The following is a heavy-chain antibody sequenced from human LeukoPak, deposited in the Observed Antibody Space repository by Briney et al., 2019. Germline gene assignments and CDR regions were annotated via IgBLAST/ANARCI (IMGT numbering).Heavy chain of an antibody. Sequence: PGGSLRLSCAASEFTFSNYAMNWVRQAPGKGLEWVSGISGGGGSTYYGDSVKGRFTISRDNSKNTLYLQMDSLRAEDTALYYCAKGSGINHYHWIDPWGQGTLVSVSS. D-gene: IGHD1-14*01. V-gene: IGHV3-23*01. J-gene: IGHJ5*02. CDR1: EFTFSNYA. CDR3: AKGSGINHYHWIDP. CDR2: ISGGGGST.